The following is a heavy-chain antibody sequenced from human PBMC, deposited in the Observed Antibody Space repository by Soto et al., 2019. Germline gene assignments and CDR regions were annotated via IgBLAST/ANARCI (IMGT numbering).Heavy chain of an antibody. CDR1: GGSISSGGFS. D-gene: IGHD2-2*01. CDR2: IYHSGSS. CDR3: ARDWGYCSTSSCREPAFDA. V-gene: IGHV4-30-2*01. J-gene: IGHJ3*01. Sequence: QLQLQESGSGLVKPSQTLSLTCDVSGGSISSGGFSWNWIRQPPGKGLEWIGYIYHSGSSYYNPSFKSRITISLDRSKNPLSLKLNSVTAADAVVYYCARDWGYCSTSSCREPAFDAWGQGIVVPVYS.